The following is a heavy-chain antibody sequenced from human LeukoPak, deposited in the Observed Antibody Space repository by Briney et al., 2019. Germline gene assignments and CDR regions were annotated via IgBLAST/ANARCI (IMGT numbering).Heavy chain of an antibody. Sequence: GGSLRLSCAASGFTFSSYAMSWVRQAPGKGLEWVSAISGSGGSTYYADSVKGRFTISRDNSKNTLYLQMNSLRAEDTAVYYCAKQSGELYFLDWFDPWGQGTLVTVSS. CDR1: GFTFSSYA. CDR2: ISGSGGST. D-gene: IGHD3-16*01. J-gene: IGHJ5*02. V-gene: IGHV3-23*01. CDR3: AKQSGELYFLDWFDP.